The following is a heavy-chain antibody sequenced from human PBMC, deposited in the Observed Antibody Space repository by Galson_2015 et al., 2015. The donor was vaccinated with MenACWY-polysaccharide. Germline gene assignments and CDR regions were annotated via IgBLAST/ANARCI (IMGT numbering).Heavy chain of an antibody. CDR2: ISQDENNK. V-gene: IGHV3-30*03. Sequence: SLRLCCAASGFTFTNYNMQWVRQAPGKGLEWVESISQDENNKYYADSVKGRFTISRDNSKNTLFLQMDSLRAEDTAVYYCASGSTSGATANSLDYWGRGTQVTVSS. CDR3: ASGSTSGATANSLDY. J-gene: IGHJ4*02. D-gene: IGHD1-26*01. CDR1: GFTFTNYN.